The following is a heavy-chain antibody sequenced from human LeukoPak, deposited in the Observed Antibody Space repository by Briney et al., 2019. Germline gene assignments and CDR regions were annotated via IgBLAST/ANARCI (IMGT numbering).Heavy chain of an antibody. Sequence: SETLSLTCSVSGGSINTTYWSWIRQPPGKGLEWIGYIYYSGSTYYNPSLKSRVTISVDTSKNQFSLKLSSVTAADTAVYYCARDGMTTVTPSHYYGMDVWGQGTTVTVSS. V-gene: IGHV4-30-4*01. CDR3: ARDGMTTVTPSHYYGMDV. D-gene: IGHD4-17*01. CDR1: GGSINTTY. J-gene: IGHJ6*02. CDR2: IYYSGST.